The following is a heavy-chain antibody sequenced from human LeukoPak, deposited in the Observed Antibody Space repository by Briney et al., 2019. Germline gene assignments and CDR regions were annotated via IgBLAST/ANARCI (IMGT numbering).Heavy chain of an antibody. Sequence: PGGSLRLSCAASRFTFSTYAMSWVRQAPGKGLEWVSGISGSGGSTFCADSVKGRFTISIDNSKNTLYLQMNSLRAEDTAIYYCAKRQTGYTSGWSPTFVASDYWGQGTLVTVSS. J-gene: IGHJ4*02. CDR2: ISGSGGST. V-gene: IGHV3-23*01. CDR1: RFTFSTYA. D-gene: IGHD6-19*01. CDR3: AKRQTGYTSGWSPTFVASDY.